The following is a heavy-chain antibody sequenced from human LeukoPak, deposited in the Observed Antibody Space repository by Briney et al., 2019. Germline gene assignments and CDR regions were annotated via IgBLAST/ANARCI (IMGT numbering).Heavy chain of an antibody. Sequence: PSETLSLTCSVSGASINSYYWNWIRQSPGKGLEWLGNIHYRGTTNYNPSLKSRVTLSLDSSKSQFALKVTSVTAADTAVYYCARGGFPGSSKSYWGQGTLVTVSS. CDR3: ARGGFPGSSKSY. CDR1: GASINSYY. D-gene: IGHD6-13*01. V-gene: IGHV4-59*13. CDR2: IHYRGTT. J-gene: IGHJ4*02.